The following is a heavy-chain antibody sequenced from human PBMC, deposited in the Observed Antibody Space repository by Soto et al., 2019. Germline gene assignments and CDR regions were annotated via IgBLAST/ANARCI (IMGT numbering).Heavy chain of an antibody. V-gene: IGHV1-58*01. CDR2: IVVGSGNT. D-gene: IGHD3-10*01. Sequence: SVKVSCKASGFTFTSSAVQWVRQARGQRLEWIGWIVVGSGNTNYAQKFQERVTITRDMSTSTAYMELSSLRSEDTAVYYCAADGSGSRNDYYFDYWGQGTQVTVSS. J-gene: IGHJ4*02. CDR1: GFTFTSSA. CDR3: AADGSGSRNDYYFDY.